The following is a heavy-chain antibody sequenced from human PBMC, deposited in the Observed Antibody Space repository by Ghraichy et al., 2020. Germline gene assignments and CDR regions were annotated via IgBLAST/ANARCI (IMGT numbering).Heavy chain of an antibody. CDR3: ARGGYSENKTFPLDY. CDR2: INHSGST. Sequence: SETLSLTCAVYGGSFSGYYWSWIRQPPGKGLEWIGEINHSGSTNYNPSLKSRVTISVDTSKNQFSLKLSSVTAADTAVYYCARGGYSENKTFPLDYWGQGTLVTVSS. D-gene: IGHD5-18*01. CDR1: GGSFSGYY. J-gene: IGHJ4*02. V-gene: IGHV4-34*01.